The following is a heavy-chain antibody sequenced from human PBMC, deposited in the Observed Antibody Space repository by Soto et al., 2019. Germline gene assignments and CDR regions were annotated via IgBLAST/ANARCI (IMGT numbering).Heavy chain of an antibody. D-gene: IGHD3-10*01. CDR2: IIPLFGTT. V-gene: IGHV1-69*01. Sequence: QVQVVQSGVEVRRPGSSVKVSCKASGDTFKNCVISWVRQALGQGLEWMGGIIPLFGTTDFAQRFQGRLTITTDESTTTAYMELSRLRSEDTATYYCAAKLGFGKLSVVWGQGTTVIVSS. J-gene: IGHJ6*02. CDR1: GDTFKNCV. CDR3: AAKLGFGKLSVV.